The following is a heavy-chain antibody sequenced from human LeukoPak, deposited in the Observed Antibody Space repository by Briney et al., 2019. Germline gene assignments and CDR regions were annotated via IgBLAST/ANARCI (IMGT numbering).Heavy chain of an antibody. Sequence: PGGSLRLSCAASGFTFSTSAMTWVRQAPGKGLEWVSALSFTGHNTYYADSVRGRFTISRDNSRSALYLQMNSLRAEDTAVYYCANEGNSRRNYWGQGTLVTVSS. CDR2: LSFTGHNT. V-gene: IGHV3-23*01. D-gene: IGHD6-13*01. CDR3: ANEGNSRRNY. CDR1: GFTFSTSA. J-gene: IGHJ4*02.